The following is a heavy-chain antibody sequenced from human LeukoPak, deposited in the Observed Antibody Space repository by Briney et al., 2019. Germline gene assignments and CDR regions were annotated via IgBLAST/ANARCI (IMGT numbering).Heavy chain of an antibody. CDR3: VGVETITMVRGASGDV. CDR1: VFSVSSNY. D-gene: IGHD3-10*01. J-gene: IGHJ6*04. V-gene: IGHV3-66*02. Sequence: GGCLRVSCAASVFSVSSNYMTWVRQAPGAGLEWVSVIHSGGRAYYAEFVKGRFTTSRDNSKNTLDLQMISLSVEDTAVYYCVGVETITMVRGASGDVWGKGTTVTVSS. CDR2: IHSGGRA.